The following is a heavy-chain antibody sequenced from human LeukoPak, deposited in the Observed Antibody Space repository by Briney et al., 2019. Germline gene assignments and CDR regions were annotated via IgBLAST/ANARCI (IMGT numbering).Heavy chain of an antibody. CDR3: ARGGYSYGLAEHFDY. CDR2: IYYSGST. V-gene: IGHV4-30-4*01. D-gene: IGHD5-18*01. CDR1: GGSISSGDYY. Sequence: PSQTLSLTCTVSGGSISSGDYYWSWIRQPPGKGLEWIGYIYYSGSTYYNPSLKSRVTISVDTSKNQFSLKLSSVTAADTAVYYCARGGYSYGLAEHFDYWGQGTLVTVSS. J-gene: IGHJ4*02.